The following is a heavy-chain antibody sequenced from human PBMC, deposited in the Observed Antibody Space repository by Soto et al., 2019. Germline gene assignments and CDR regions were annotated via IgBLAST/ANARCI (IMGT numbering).Heavy chain of an antibody. CDR1: GFTFSSYD. CDR2: IGTAGDT. V-gene: IGHV3-13*01. Sequence: GGSLRLSCAASGFTFSSYDMHWVRQATGKGLEWVSAIGTAGDTYYPGSVKGRFTISRENAKNSLYLQMNSLRAGDTAVYYCAREGGIYGIDVWGQGTTVTVSS. J-gene: IGHJ6*02. D-gene: IGHD2-15*01. CDR3: AREGGIYGIDV.